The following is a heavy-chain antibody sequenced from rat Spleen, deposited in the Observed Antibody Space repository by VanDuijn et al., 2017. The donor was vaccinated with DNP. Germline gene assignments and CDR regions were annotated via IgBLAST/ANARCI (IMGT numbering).Heavy chain of an antibody. CDR2: ISYSGST. J-gene: IGHJ4*01. CDR3: ARNYGYNSLYAMDA. V-gene: IGHV3-1*01. D-gene: IGHD1-9*01. Sequence: EVQLQESGPGLVKPSQSLSLTCSVTGYSITSCCRWTWIRKFPGHKLEWIGHISYSGSTSYNPSLKSRISITRDTSKNQFFLQLNSVTTEDTATYYCARNYGYNSLYAMDAWGQGTSVTVSS. CDR1: GYSITSCC.